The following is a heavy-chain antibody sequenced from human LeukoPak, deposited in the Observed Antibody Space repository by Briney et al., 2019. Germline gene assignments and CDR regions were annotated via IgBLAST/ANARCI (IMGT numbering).Heavy chain of an antibody. D-gene: IGHD3-22*01. CDR2: ISSSSSYI. V-gene: IGHV3-21*04. J-gene: IGHJ4*02. CDR3: ARGPTCYYDSSGYYYDDY. CDR1: GFTFSSYS. Sequence: GGSLRLSCAASGFTFSSYSMNWVRQAPGKGLEWVSSISSSSSYIYYADSVKGRFTISRDNSKNTLYLQMNSLRAEDTAVYYCARGPTCYYDSSGYYYDDYWGQGTLVTVSS.